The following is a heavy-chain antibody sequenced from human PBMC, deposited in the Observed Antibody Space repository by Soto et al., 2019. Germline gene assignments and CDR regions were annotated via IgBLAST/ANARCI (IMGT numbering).Heavy chain of an antibody. D-gene: IGHD3-10*01. CDR1: GGCIGSGGYY. J-gene: IGHJ4*02. V-gene: IGHV4-31*11. Sequence: ASETLSLTSVVSGGCIGSGGYYWSWIRQHPGKGLEWIGYIYHVGNTDYNPSLKSRVTISIDMSKNQFSLELSSVTAADTAVYYCARGVTMVRGVIHTPYFDYWGQGTLVTVS. CDR3: ARGVTMVRGVIHTPYFDY. CDR2: IYHVGNT.